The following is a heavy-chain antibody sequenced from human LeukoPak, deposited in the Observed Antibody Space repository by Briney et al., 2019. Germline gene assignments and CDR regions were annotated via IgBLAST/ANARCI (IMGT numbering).Heavy chain of an antibody. J-gene: IGHJ3*02. Sequence: GGSLRLSCAASGFTFSSYGMHWVRPAPGKGLEWVAVISYDGSNKYYADSAKGRFTISRDNSKNTLYLQMNSLRAEDTAVYYCAKDSDIVAIFDAFDIWGKGTMVTVSS. CDR1: GFTFSSYG. V-gene: IGHV3-30*18. CDR2: ISYDGSNK. D-gene: IGHD5-12*01. CDR3: AKDSDIVAIFDAFDI.